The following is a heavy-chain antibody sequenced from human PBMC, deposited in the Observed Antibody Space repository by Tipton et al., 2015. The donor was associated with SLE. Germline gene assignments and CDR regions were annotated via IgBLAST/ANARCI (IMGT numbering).Heavy chain of an antibody. J-gene: IGHJ5*02. V-gene: IGHV4-59*01. Sequence: TLSLTCTVSGASIRSYSWSWIRQPPGKGLEWIGNIYNSGSTNYNPSLKSRVTMSLDASKNQFSLKLSSVTAADTAVYYCARDSLSGDNWFDPWGQGTLVTVSS. CDR3: ARDSLSGDNWFDP. CDR2: IYNSGST. D-gene: IGHD1-1*01. CDR1: GASIRSYS.